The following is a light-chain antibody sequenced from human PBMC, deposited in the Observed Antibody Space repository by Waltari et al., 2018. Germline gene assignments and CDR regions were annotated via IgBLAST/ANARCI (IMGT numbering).Light chain of an antibody. CDR1: QSLSDN. J-gene: IGKJ5*01. CDR3: QQYNTWPPIT. Sequence: EIVMTQSPATLSVSPGERATLSCRASQSLSDNLAWYQQKPGRAPRLLIYGASTRATGIPARFSGSGSGTDFTLTISSLQSEDFAIYYCQQYNTWPPITFGRGTRLEIK. V-gene: IGKV3-15*01. CDR2: GAS.